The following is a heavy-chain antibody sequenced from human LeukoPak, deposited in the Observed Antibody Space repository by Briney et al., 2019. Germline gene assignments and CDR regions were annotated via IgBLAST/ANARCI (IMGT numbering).Heavy chain of an antibody. V-gene: IGHV3-23*01. J-gene: IGHJ4*02. D-gene: IGHD6-19*01. Sequence: GGSLRLSCAASGFTFSSYAMSWVRQAPGKGLEWVSSISGSGGSTYYADSVKGRFTISRDNSKNTLYLQMNSLRSEDTAVYYCAEPLFLAVAAFFDYWGRGALVTVSS. CDR2: ISGSGGST. CDR3: AEPLFLAVAAFFDY. CDR1: GFTFSSYA.